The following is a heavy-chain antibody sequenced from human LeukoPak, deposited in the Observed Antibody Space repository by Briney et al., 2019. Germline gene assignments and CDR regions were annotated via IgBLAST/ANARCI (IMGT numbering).Heavy chain of an antibody. D-gene: IGHD2-15*01. J-gene: IGHJ5*02. Sequence: ASVKVSCKASGGTFSSYAISWVRQAPGQGLEWMGWINPNSGGTNYAQKFQGRVTMTRDTSISTAYMELSRLRSDDTAVYYCARVHPDCSGGSCYYRFDPWGQGTLVTVSS. CDR3: ARVHPDCSGGSCYYRFDP. V-gene: IGHV1-2*02. CDR1: GGTFSSYA. CDR2: INPNSGGT.